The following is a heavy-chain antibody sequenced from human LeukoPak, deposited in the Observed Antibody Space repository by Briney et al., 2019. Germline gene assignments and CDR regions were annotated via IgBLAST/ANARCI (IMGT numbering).Heavy chain of an antibody. CDR1: GYTFTSYG. CDR3: ARAIAVAGPNMN. CDR2: ISAYNGNT. V-gene: IGHV1-18*01. Sequence: ASVKVSCKASGYTFTSYGISWVRQAPGQGLEWMGWISAYNGNTNYAQKLQGRVTMTTDTPTSTAYMELRSLRSDDTAVYYCARAIAVAGPNMNWGQGTLVTVSS. J-gene: IGHJ4*02. D-gene: IGHD6-19*01.